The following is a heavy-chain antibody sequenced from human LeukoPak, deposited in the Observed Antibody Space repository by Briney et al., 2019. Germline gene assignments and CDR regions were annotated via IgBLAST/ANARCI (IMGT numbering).Heavy chain of an antibody. V-gene: IGHV1-2*02. CDR2: INPNSGGT. D-gene: IGHD3/OR15-3a*01. CDR1: GYTFTGYY. J-gene: IGHJ5*02. CDR3: ARDARGWTGFDP. Sequence: ASVKVSCKASGYTFTGYYMHWVRQARGQGLEWMGWINPNSGGTNYAQKFQGRVTMTRDTSISTAYMELSRLRSDDTAVYYCARDARGWTGFDPWGQGTLVTVSS.